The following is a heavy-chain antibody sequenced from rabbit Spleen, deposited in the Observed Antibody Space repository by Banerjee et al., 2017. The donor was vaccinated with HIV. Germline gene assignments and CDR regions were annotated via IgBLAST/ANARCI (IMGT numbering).Heavy chain of an antibody. Sequence: EQLVESGGGLIQPGGSLKLSCKASGFDFRNYGVSWVRQAPGKGLEWNGYIDPVFGSTYYANWVNGRFTISSHNAQNTLYLQLNSLTAADTATYFCARDGACSSYFNLWGPGTLVTVS. D-gene: IGHD8-1*01. J-gene: IGHJ4*01. V-gene: IGHV1S47*01. CDR1: GFDFRNYG. CDR2: IDPVFGST. CDR3: ARDGACSSYFNL.